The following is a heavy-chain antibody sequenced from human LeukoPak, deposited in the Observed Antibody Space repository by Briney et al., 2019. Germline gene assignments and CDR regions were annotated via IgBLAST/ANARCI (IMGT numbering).Heavy chain of an antibody. D-gene: IGHD3-22*01. V-gene: IGHV4-39*01. J-gene: IGHJ5*02. CDR2: IYSNGSS. CDR3: ARLDSSGYYGMNWFDP. CDR1: GGSISSSSHY. Sequence: PSETLSLTCTVSGGSISSSSHYWGWIRQPPGKGLEWIGSIYSNGSSFYNPSLKSRVAISLDTSKNQFSLKRSSVTAADTAVYYCARLDSSGYYGMNWFDPWGQGTLVTVSS.